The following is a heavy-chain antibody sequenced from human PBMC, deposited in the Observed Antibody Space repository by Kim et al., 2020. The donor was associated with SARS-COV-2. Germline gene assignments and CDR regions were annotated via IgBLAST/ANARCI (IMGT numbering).Heavy chain of an antibody. Sequence: GGSLRLSCEASGFTFSDYWMHWVRQAPGKGLLWVSRLNPDVSITTYADSVKGRFTISRDNAKNTLYLQMNSLRAEDTAVYYCAKDLSGRDDYWGQGTLVTVSS. D-gene: IGHD3-16*02. J-gene: IGHJ4*02. CDR1: GFTFSDYW. CDR3: AKDLSGRDDY. CDR2: LNPDVSIT. V-gene: IGHV3-74*01.